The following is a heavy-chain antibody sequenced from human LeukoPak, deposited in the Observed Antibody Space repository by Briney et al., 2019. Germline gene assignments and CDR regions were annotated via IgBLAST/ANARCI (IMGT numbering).Heavy chain of an antibody. CDR3: ARDRDVLLWFGEPNFDY. D-gene: IGHD3-10*01. V-gene: IGHV3-48*01. Sequence: GGSLRLSCAASGFTFSSYSMNWVRQAPGEGLEWVSYISSSSSTIYYADSVKGRFTISRDNAKNSLYLQMNSLRAEDTAVYYCARDRDVLLWFGEPNFDYWGQGTLVTVSS. J-gene: IGHJ4*02. CDR1: GFTFSSYS. CDR2: ISSSSSTI.